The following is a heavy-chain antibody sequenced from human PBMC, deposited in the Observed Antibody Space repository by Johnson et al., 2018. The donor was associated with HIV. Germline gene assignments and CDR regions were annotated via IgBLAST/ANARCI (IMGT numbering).Heavy chain of an antibody. J-gene: IGHJ3*02. D-gene: IGHD3-16*01. V-gene: IGHV3-30-3*01. Sequence: QVQLVESGGGVVQPGGSLRLSCAASGFTFSSYAINWVRQAPGKGLEWVAVISYDGSDKYYADSVKGRFTIYRDNSKNTLYLQMKSLRAEDTAVYYCARVAFGSSYLDVFDIWSQGTMVTVSS. CDR2: ISYDGSDK. CDR1: GFTFSSYA. CDR3: ARVAFGSSYLDVFDI.